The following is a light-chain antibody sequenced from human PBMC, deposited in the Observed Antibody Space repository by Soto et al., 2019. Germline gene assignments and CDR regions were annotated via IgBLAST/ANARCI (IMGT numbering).Light chain of an antibody. CDR1: QSISSH. V-gene: IGKV1-39*01. CDR2: AAS. J-gene: IGKJ4*01. CDR3: QQSYSTPRS. Sequence: DIQMTQSPSSLSASVGDRVTITCRASQSISSHLNWYQQKPGKAPKLLIYAASSLQSGVPSRFSGSGSGTDFTLTISSLQPEDFATYYCQQSYSTPRSFGGGTKGEIK.